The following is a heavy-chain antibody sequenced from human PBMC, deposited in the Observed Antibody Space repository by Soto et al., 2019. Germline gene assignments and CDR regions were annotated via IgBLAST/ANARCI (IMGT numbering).Heavy chain of an antibody. J-gene: IGHJ4*02. CDR3: ARDWHTGDYFDY. D-gene: IGHD7-27*01. V-gene: IGHV3-21*01. CDR1: GFTFSSYS. CDR2: ISTSSSYI. Sequence: GGSLRLSCAASGFTFSSYSMDWVRQAPGKGLEWVSSISTSSSYIYYADSVKGRFTISRDNAKNSLYLQMNSLRAEDTAVYYCARDWHTGDYFDYWGQGNMVTVSS.